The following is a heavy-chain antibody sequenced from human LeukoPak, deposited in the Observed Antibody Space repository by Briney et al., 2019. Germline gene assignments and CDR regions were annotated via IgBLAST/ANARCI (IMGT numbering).Heavy chain of an antibody. CDR2: ISSSSSYI. CDR1: GFTFGSYS. V-gene: IGHV3-21*01. CDR3: ARDVELRPAFDI. Sequence: PGGSLRLSXAASGFTFGSYSMNWVRQAPGKGLEWVSSISSSSSYIYYADSVKGRFTISRDSAKNPLYLQMNSLRAEDTAVYYCARDVELRPAFDIWGQGTMVTVSS. J-gene: IGHJ3*02. D-gene: IGHD1-26*01.